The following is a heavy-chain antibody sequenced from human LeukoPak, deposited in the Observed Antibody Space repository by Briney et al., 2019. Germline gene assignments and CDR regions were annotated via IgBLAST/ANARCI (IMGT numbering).Heavy chain of an antibody. D-gene: IGHD2-2*02. V-gene: IGHV3-30*02. Sequence: GGSLRLSWAASGFTFSSYGMHWVRQAPGKGLEWVAFIRYDGSNKYYADSVKGRFTISRDNSKNTLYLQMNSLRAEDTAVYYCAKDRRIYCSSTSCYTGDYWGQGTLVTVPS. CDR2: IRYDGSNK. CDR1: GFTFSSYG. CDR3: AKDRRIYCSSTSCYTGDY. J-gene: IGHJ4*02.